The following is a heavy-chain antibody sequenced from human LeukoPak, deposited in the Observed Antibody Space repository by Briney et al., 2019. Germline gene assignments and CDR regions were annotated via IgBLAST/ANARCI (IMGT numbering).Heavy chain of an antibody. CDR1: GGSFSGYY. Sequence: SGTLSLTCAVYGGSFSGYYWSWIRQPPGKGLEWIGEINHSGSTNYNPSLKSRVTISVDTSKNQFSLKLSSVTAADTAVYYCARGTLVVVAATRDYFDYWGQGTLVTVSS. D-gene: IGHD2-15*01. V-gene: IGHV4-34*01. J-gene: IGHJ4*02. CDR3: ARGTLVVVAATRDYFDY. CDR2: INHSGST.